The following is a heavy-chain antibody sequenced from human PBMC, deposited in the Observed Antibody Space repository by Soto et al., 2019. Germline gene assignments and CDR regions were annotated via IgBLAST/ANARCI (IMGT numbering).Heavy chain of an antibody. CDR3: ARREDSSSWYAFDI. Sequence: SETLSLTCTVSGGSISSSSYYWGWIRQPPGKGLVWIGSIYYSGSTYYNPSIKSRVTISVDTSKTQFSLKLNCVTAADTAVYYCARREDSSSWYAFDIWGQGTMVTVSS. V-gene: IGHV4-39*01. D-gene: IGHD6-13*01. J-gene: IGHJ3*02. CDR2: IYYSGST. CDR1: GGSISSSSYY.